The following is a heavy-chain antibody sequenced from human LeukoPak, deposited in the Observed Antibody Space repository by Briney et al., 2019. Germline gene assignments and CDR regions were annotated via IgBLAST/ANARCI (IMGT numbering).Heavy chain of an antibody. CDR1: GYSFTSYW. D-gene: IGHD2-2*01. Sequence: GESLKISCKGSGYSFTSYWIGWVRKMPGKGLEWMGIIYPGDSDTRYSPSFQGQVTISADKSISTAYLQWSSLKASDTAMYYCASAILGYCSSTSCLFDYWGQGTLVTVSS. CDR2: IYPGDSDT. J-gene: IGHJ4*02. CDR3: ASAILGYCSSTSCLFDY. V-gene: IGHV5-51*01.